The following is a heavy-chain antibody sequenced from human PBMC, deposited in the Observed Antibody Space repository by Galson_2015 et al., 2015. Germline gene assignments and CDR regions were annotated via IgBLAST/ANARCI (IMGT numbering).Heavy chain of an antibody. V-gene: IGHV6-1*01. D-gene: IGHD6-13*01. Sequence: CAISGDSVSSNSAAWNWIRQSPSRGLEWLGRTYYRSKWYNDYAVSVKSRITINPDTSKNQFSLQLNSVTPEDTAVYYCARARAAAGQNYYYYYGMDVWGQGTTVTVSS. CDR3: ARARAAAGQNYYYYYGMDV. CDR1: GDSVSSNSAA. CDR2: TYYRSKWYN. J-gene: IGHJ6*02.